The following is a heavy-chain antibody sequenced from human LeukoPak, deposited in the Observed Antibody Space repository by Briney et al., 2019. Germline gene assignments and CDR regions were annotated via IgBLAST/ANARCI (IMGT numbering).Heavy chain of an antibody. CDR2: IYTSGST. CDR3: AGPSSTESDFDY. Sequence: SETLSLTCTVSGGSISSYYWSWIRQPAGKGLEWIGRIYTSGSTNYNPSLKSRVTMSVDTSKNQFSLKLSSVTAADTAVYYCAGPSSTESDFDYWGQGTLVTVSS. V-gene: IGHV4-4*07. CDR1: GGSISSYY. D-gene: IGHD2-2*01. J-gene: IGHJ4*02.